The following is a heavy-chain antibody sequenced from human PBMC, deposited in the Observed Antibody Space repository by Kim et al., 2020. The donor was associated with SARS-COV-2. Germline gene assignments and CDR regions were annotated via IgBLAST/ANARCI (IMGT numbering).Heavy chain of an antibody. J-gene: IGHJ4*02. V-gene: IGHV4-59*01. Sequence: SETLSLTCTVSGGSISSYYWSWIRQPPGKGLEWIGYIYYSGSTNYNPSLKSRVTISVDTSKNQFSLKLSSVTAADTAVYYCARVPVVATQLYFDYWGQGTLVTVSS. D-gene: IGHD5-12*01. CDR1: GGSISSYY. CDR2: IYYSGST. CDR3: ARVPVVATQLYFDY.